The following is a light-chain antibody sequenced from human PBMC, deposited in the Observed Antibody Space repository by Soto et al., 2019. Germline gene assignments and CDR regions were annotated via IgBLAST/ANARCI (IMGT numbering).Light chain of an antibody. CDR3: QTGGSGIVV. J-gene: IGLJ2*01. V-gene: IGLV4-69*01. CDR1: SGHSNYA. CDR2: LNSDGSH. Sequence: QLVLTQSPSASASLGASVKRTCTLSSGHSNYAIAWHQQQSEKGPRYLMKLNSDGSHSKGDGIPDRFAGSSSGAERYLTISSLQSEDEADYYCQTGGSGIVVFGGGTKVTLL.